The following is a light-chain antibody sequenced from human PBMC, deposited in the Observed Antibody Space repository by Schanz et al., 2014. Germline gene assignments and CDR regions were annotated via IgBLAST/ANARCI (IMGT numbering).Light chain of an antibody. V-gene: IGKV3-20*01. CDR3: HHYGGSPYT. CDR1: QSVSSN. CDR2: DAS. Sequence: EIVLTQSPATLSLSPGEGATLSCRASQSVSSNLAWYQQKPGQAPRLLIYDASNRATGIPARFSGSGSGTDFTLTISRLEPEDFAVYYCHHYGGSPYTFGQGTKLEIK. J-gene: IGKJ2*01.